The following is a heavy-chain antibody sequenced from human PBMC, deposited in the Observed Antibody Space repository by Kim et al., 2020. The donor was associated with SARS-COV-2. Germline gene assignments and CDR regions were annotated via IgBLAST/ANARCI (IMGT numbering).Heavy chain of an antibody. CDR2: T. CDR3: VKDSSGTVFDY. J-gene: IGHJ4*02. V-gene: IGHV3-64D*09. D-gene: IGHD1-1*01. Sequence: TYNADSVKGRFTISRDNSKNTLYLQMSSLRAEDTAVYYCVKDSSGTVFDYWGQGTLVTVSS.